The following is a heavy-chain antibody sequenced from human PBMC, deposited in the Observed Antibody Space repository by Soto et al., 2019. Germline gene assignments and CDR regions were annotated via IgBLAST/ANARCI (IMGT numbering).Heavy chain of an antibody. Sequence: QVQLQESGPGLVKPSETLSLTCTVSGGSISSYYWSWIRQPPGKGLEWIGYIYYSGSPNYNPSPKSRVTISVDTSKGQCSLKLSSVTAADTAVYYCARDTGRYSSSAAFDYWGQGTLVTVSS. J-gene: IGHJ4*02. V-gene: IGHV4-59*01. CDR3: ARDTGRYSSSAAFDY. CDR1: GGSISSYY. D-gene: IGHD6-6*01. CDR2: IYYSGSP.